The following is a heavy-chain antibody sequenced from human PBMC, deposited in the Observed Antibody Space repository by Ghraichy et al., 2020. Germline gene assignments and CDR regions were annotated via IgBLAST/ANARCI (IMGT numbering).Heavy chain of an antibody. CDR2: IYSGDNT. D-gene: IGHD6-13*01. V-gene: IGHV3-53*01. CDR1: GFTVSSSY. Sequence: LSLTCAASGFTVSSSYMSWVRQAPGKGLEWVSVIYSGDNTYYADFVKGRFTISRDNSKSTLYLQMNSLRADDTAIYYCASRLSGAASFDYWGQGTLVTGSS. CDR3: ASRLSGAASFDY. J-gene: IGHJ4*02.